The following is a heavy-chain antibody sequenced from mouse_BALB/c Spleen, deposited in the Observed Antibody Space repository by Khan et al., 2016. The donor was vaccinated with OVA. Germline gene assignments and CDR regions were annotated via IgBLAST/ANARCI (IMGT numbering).Heavy chain of an antibody. Sequence: QVQLQQSGAELARPGASVKLSCKASGYTFTDYYINWVKQRTGQGLEWIGEISPGSGDTYYNEKFKGQATLTADKSSSTVYMQLSSLTAEASAVYFCARRNDFGYTVAYWGQGTLVTVSA. V-gene: IGHV1-77*01. CDR1: GYTFTDYY. CDR3: ARRNDFGYTVAY. D-gene: IGHD1-2*01. J-gene: IGHJ3*01. CDR2: ISPGSGDT.